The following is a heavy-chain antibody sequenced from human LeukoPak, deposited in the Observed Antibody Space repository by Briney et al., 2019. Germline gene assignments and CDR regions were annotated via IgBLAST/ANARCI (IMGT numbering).Heavy chain of an antibody. J-gene: IGHJ6*02. CDR2: ISSRGSYI. CDR3: TKDGRVASAINRPTYYYGMDV. V-gene: IGHV3-21*01. D-gene: IGHD5-18*01. CDR1: GFTFSNYN. Sequence: GGSLRLSCAASGFTFSNYNINWVRQAPGKGLEWVSCISSRGSYIYYADSVKGRFTISRDNADNSPYLQMNSLRAEDTAVYYCTKDGRVASAINRPTYYYGMDVWGQGTTVIVSS.